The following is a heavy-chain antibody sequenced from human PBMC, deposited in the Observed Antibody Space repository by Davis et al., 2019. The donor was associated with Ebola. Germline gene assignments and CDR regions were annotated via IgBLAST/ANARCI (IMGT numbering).Heavy chain of an antibody. CDR3: ARAHVVVVAATFLVPHNWFDP. CDR2: VYYTGNS. J-gene: IGHJ5*02. V-gene: IGHV4-59*01. Sequence: GSLRLSCEASGFTFSDYYLAWIRETPGKGLEWIGHVYYTGNSNQNPSLKSRVTISVDTSRNQFSLTLSSVTAADTAVYYCARAHVVVVAATFLVPHNWFDPWGQGTLATVSS. CDR1: GFTFSDYY. D-gene: IGHD2-15*01.